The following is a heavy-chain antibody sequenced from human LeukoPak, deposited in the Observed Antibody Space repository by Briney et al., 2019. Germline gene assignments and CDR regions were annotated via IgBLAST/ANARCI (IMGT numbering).Heavy chain of an antibody. V-gene: IGHV4-34*01. CDR2: IYHSGST. Sequence: PSETLSLTCAVYGGSFSGYYWGWIRQPPGKGLEWIGSIYHSGSTYYNPSLKSRVTISVDTSKNQFSLKLSSVTAADTAVYYCARNGAGYYHYMDVWGKGTTVTVSS. CDR1: GGSFSGYY. CDR3: ARNGAGYYHYMDV. D-gene: IGHD1-1*01. J-gene: IGHJ6*03.